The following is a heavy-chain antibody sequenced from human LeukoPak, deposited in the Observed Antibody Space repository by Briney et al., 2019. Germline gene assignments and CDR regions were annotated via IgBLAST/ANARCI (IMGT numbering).Heavy chain of an antibody. V-gene: IGHV3-48*04. CDR2: ISSSSSTI. CDR3: ARDPPQLLSLYYYYGMDV. D-gene: IGHD2-2*01. J-gene: IGHJ6*02. CDR1: GFTFSSYS. Sequence: TGGSLRLSCAASGFTFSSYSMNWVRQAPGKGLEWVSYISSSSSTIYYADSVKGRFTISRDNAKNSLYLQMNSLRAEDTAVYYCARDPPQLLSLYYYYGMDVWGQGTTVTVSS.